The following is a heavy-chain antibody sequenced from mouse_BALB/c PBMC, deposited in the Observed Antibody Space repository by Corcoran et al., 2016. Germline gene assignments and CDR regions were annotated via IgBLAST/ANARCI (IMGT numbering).Heavy chain of an antibody. D-gene: IGHD2-4*01. CDR2: INPYNGGT. Sequence: EVQLQQSGPELVKPGASMKISCKASGYSCTGDIMNWVKQSHGKNLEWFGLINPYNGGTSYNQKFKGKATLTVEKSSSTAYMELLSLTSEDSAVYYCARRDYDYNLDYWGQGTTLTVSS. CDR1: GYSCTGDI. V-gene: IGHV1-18*01. CDR3: ARRDYDYNLDY. J-gene: IGHJ2*01.